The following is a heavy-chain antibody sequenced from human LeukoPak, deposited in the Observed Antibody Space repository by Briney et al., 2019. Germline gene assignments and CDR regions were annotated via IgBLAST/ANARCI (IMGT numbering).Heavy chain of an antibody. CDR2: IRYDGSNK. CDR3: AKGNGEAIYYYYMDV. D-gene: IGHD3-10*01. J-gene: IGHJ6*03. CDR1: GFTFSSYG. Sequence: PGGSLRLSCAASGFTFSSYGMHWVRQAPGKGLEWVAFIRYDGSNKYYADSVKGRFTISRDNSKNTLYLQMNSLRAEDTAVYYCAKGNGEAIYYYYMDVWGEGTTVTISS. V-gene: IGHV3-30*02.